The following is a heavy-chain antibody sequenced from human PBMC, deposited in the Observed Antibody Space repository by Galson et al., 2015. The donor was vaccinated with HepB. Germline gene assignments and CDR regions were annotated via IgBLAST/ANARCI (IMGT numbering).Heavy chain of an antibody. J-gene: IGHJ3*02. CDR1: GFTFDDYG. CDR3: ARDLYIVATTHDAFDI. Sequence: SLRLSCAASGFTFDDYGMSWVRQAPGKGLEWVSGINWNGGSTGYADSVKGRFTISRDNAKNSLYLQMNSLRAEDTALYYCARDLYIVATTHDAFDIWGQGTMVTVSS. V-gene: IGHV3-20*04. CDR2: INWNGGST. D-gene: IGHD5-12*01.